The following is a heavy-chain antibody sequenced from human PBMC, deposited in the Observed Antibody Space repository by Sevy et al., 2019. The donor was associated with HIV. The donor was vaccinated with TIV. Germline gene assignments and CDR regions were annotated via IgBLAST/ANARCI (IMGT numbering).Heavy chain of an antibody. J-gene: IGHJ5*02. V-gene: IGHV3-30-3*01. CDR3: AREGFVVVTAIPPYNWFDP. CDR1: GFTFSSYA. Sequence: GGSLRLSCAASGFTFSSYAMHWVRQAPGKGLEWVAVISYDGSNKYYAYSVKGRLTISRDNSKNTLYLQMNSLRAEDTAVYYCAREGFVVVTAIPPYNWFDPWGQGTLVTVSS. CDR2: ISYDGSNK. D-gene: IGHD2-21*02.